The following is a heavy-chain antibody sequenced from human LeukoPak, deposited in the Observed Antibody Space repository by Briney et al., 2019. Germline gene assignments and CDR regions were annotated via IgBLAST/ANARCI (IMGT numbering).Heavy chain of an antibody. V-gene: IGHV1-2*06. J-gene: IGHJ4*02. CDR2: INPNSGGT. D-gene: IGHD6-13*01. CDR3: AREEGIAAGDLDY. CDR1: GYTFTGYY. Sequence: GASVKVSCKASGYTFTGYYMHWVRQAPGQGLEWMGRINPNSGGTNYAQKFQGRVTMTRDTSISTTYMELSRLRSDDTAVYYCAREEGIAAGDLDYWGQGTLVTVSS.